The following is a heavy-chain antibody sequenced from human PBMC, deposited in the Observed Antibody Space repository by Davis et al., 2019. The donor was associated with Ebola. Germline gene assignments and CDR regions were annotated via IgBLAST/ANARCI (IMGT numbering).Heavy chain of an antibody. Sequence: ASVKVSCKASGYTFTSYYMHWVRRAPGQGLEWMGIINPSGGSTSYAQKFQGRVTMTRDTSTSTVYMELSSLRSEDTAVYYCATSYGDYAGPYGWFDPWGQGTLVTVSS. V-gene: IGHV1-46*01. CDR1: GYTFTSYY. CDR3: ATSYGDYAGPYGWFDP. J-gene: IGHJ5*02. D-gene: IGHD4-17*01. CDR2: INPSGGST.